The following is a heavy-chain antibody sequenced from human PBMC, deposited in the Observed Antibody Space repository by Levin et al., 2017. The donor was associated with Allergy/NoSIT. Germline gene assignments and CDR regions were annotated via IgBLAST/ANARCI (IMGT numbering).Heavy chain of an antibody. J-gene: IGHJ6*02. V-gene: IGHV4-39*01. D-gene: IGHD3-3*01. CDR3: ARTYYDFWSGYPLHYYYYGMDV. CDR1: GGSISSSSYY. Sequence: SETLSLTCTVSGGSISSSSYYWGWIRQPPGKGLEWIGSIYYSGSTYYNPSLKSRVTISVDTSKNQFSLKLSSVTAADTAVYYCARTYYDFWSGYPLHYYYYGMDVWGQGTTVTVSS. CDR2: IYYSGST.